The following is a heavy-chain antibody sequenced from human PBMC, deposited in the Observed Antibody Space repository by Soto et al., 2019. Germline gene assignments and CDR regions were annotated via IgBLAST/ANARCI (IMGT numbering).Heavy chain of an antibody. Sequence: QVQLVQSGAEVKKPGSSVKVSCKASGGTFSSYAISWVRQAPGQGLEWMGGIIPIFGTANYAQKFQGRVTITADESTSTAYMELRSLRSDDTAVYYCARFGPNRSLRPTSREFDYWGQGTLVTVSS. J-gene: IGHJ4*02. CDR1: GGTFSSYA. D-gene: IGHD3-16*01. CDR3: ARFGPNRSLRPTSREFDY. CDR2: IIPIFGTA. V-gene: IGHV1-69*01.